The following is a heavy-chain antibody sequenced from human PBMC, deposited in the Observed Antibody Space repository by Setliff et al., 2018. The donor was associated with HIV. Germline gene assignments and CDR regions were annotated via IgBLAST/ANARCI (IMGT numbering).Heavy chain of an antibody. J-gene: IGHJ4*02. CDR2: ISYDGNYK. CDR3: ARAPSWQRQVDF. D-gene: IGHD6-25*01. Sequence: PGGSLRLSCAVSGFTFSNYAMHWVRQASGKGLEWVAVISYDGNYKYYSDSVKGRFTTSRDNSKNTLYLQMGSLRPKDTAAYYCARAPSWQRQVDFWGQGTLVTVSS. V-gene: IGHV3-30*04. CDR1: GFTFSNYA.